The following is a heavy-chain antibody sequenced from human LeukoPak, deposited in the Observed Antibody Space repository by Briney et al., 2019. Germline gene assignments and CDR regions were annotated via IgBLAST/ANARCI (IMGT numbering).Heavy chain of an antibody. Sequence: PSETLSLTCAVYGGSFSGYYWSWIRQPPGKGLEWIGEINHSGSTNYNPSLKSRVIISVDTSKNQFSLKLSSVTAADTAVYYCASLRERSYYARGFDYWGQGTLVTVSS. CDR1: GGSFSGYY. V-gene: IGHV4-34*01. D-gene: IGHD1-26*01. CDR3: ASLRERSYYARGFDY. J-gene: IGHJ4*02. CDR2: INHSGST.